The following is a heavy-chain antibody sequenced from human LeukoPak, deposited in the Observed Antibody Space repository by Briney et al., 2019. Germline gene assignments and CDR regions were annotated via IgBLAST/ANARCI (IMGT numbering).Heavy chain of an antibody. CDR2: IFSGGNT. CDR1: GFTINRNY. Sequence: GGSLRLSCAASGFTINRNYMNWVRQAPGKGLEWVSVIFSGGNTYYADSVKGRFSVSRDNSKNTVYLQMNSLRAEDTAVYYCARDLGKNWFDPWGQGTLVTVSS. V-gene: IGHV3-53*01. D-gene: IGHD1-26*01. J-gene: IGHJ5*02. CDR3: ARDLGKNWFDP.